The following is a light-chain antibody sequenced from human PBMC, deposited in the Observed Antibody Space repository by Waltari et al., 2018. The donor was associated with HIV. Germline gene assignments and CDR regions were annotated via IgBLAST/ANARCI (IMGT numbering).Light chain of an antibody. CDR2: AAS. Sequence: GDRLTITCRASQSISNYLNWYQKKPGRAPKLLIYAASSLHNGVPSRFSGSGSGTEFTLTISSLQPEDFATYYCQQSFSSFFTFGPGTKVDIK. CDR3: QQSFSSFFT. CDR1: QSISNY. V-gene: IGKV1-39*01. J-gene: IGKJ3*01.